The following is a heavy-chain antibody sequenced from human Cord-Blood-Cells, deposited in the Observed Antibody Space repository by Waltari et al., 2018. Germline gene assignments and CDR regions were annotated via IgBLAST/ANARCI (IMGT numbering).Heavy chain of an antibody. Sequence: QVQLQESGPGLVTPSQTLSLTCTVSGGSIRSGGCYWSWIRQHPGKGLEWFGDIYYSGRTYDNPPRTSRITISVDKAKTQYSPKPSSVTAASTSVYYCAHALAAADDAFDIRSQGTMVTVSS. CDR3: AHALAAADDAFDI. CDR2: IYYSGRT. J-gene: IGHJ3*02. D-gene: IGHD6-25*01. V-gene: IGHV4-31*03. CDR1: GGSIRSGGCY.